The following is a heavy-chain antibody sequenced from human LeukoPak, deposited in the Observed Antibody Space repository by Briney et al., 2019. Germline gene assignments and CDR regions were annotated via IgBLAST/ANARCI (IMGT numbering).Heavy chain of an antibody. Sequence: PGGSLRLSCTASGFTFGDYAMSWFRQAPGKGLEWVAVIWYDGRSKYYADSVKGRFTISRDNSKDTLYLQMNSLRAKGTAVYYWARDQSIREGSYYIILDCWGQGTLVTVSS. D-gene: IGHD1-26*01. CDR2: IWYDGRSK. CDR3: ARDQSIREGSYYIILDC. V-gene: IGHV3-33*08. J-gene: IGHJ4*02. CDR1: GFTFGDYA.